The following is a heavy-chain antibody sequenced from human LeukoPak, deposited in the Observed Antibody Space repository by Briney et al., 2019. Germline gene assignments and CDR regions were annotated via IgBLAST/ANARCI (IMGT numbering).Heavy chain of an antibody. CDR3: ARASWWERYFDY. CDR2: ISSSCSTI. CDR1: GFTFSSYE. V-gene: IGHV3-48*03. J-gene: IGHJ4*02. D-gene: IGHD2-15*01. Sequence: GGSLRLSCAASGFTFSSYEMNWVRQAPGKGLEWVSYISSSCSTIYYADSVKGRFTISRDNAKNSLYLQMNSLRAEDTAVYYCARASWWERYFDYWGQGTLVTVSS.